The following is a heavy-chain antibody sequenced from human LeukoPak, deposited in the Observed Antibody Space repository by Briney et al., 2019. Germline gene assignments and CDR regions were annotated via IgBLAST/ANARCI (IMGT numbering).Heavy chain of an antibody. CDR2: IRYDGSNK. CDR3: AKIGYCSSASCLGDTFEI. CDR1: GFTLCNYG. V-gene: IGHV3-30*02. Sequence: PGGSLRLSSAASGFTLCNYGMHCVREGPREGLERVSSIRYDGSNKYYVDSAKGRFTSSIDNSKNTLYLQANSLRAEDTAVYYCAKIGYCSSASCLGDTFEIWGQGTMVTVPS. D-gene: IGHD2-2*01. J-gene: IGHJ3*02.